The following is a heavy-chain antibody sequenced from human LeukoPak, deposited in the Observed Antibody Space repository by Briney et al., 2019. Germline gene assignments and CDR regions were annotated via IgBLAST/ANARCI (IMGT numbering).Heavy chain of an antibody. CDR2: IIPIFGTA. D-gene: IGHD1-14*01. V-gene: IGHV1-69*01. CDR1: GGTFSSYA. Sequence: SVKVSCKASGGTFSSYAISWVRQAPGQGLEWMGGIIPIFGTANYAQKFQGRVTITADESTSTAYMELSSLRFEDTAVYYCAVDAYGTTSGYYYYYGMDVWGKGTTVTVSS. CDR3: AVDAYGTTSGYYYYYGMDV. J-gene: IGHJ6*04.